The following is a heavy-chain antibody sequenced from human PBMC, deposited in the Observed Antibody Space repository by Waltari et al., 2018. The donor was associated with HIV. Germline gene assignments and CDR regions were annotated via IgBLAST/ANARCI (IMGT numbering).Heavy chain of an antibody. J-gene: IGHJ6*02. Sequence: EVQLVESGGGLVKPGGSLRLSCAASGFPFSSYSMNWVRQAPGKGLEGVSSMSSSSSYIYYADSVKGRFTIARDNAKNSLYLQMNSLRAEDTAVYYCARDFWGGYYYGMDVWGQGTTVTVSS. V-gene: IGHV3-21*01. CDR1: GFPFSSYS. CDR3: ARDFWGGYYYGMDV. CDR2: MSSSSSYI. D-gene: IGHD3-16*01.